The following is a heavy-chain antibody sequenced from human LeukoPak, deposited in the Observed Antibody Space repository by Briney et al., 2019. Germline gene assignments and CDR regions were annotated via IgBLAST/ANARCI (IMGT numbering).Heavy chain of an antibody. CDR1: GGSFSGYY. Sequence: PSETLSLTCAVYGGSFSGYYWSWIRQPPGKGLEWIGEINHSGSTNYNPSLKSRVTISVDTSKNQFSLKLSSVTAADTAVYYCARGRPRTYCSGGSCYHFSAFDYWGQGTLVTVSS. CDR3: ARGRPRTYCSGGSCYHFSAFDY. CDR2: INHSGST. D-gene: IGHD2-15*01. V-gene: IGHV4-34*01. J-gene: IGHJ4*02.